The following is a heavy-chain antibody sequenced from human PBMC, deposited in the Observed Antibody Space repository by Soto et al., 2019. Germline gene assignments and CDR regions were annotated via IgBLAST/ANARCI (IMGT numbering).Heavy chain of an antibody. CDR1: GGSFGGYY. J-gene: IGHJ4*02. V-gene: IGHV4-34*01. CDR3: ARGGLLGWFPTPYYFDY. D-gene: IGHD3-3*01. CDR2: INHSGST. Sequence: SETLSLTCAVYGGSFGGYYCSLIRHPPLKGLEWIVEINHSGSTNYNPSLKSRVTISVDTSKNQFSLKLSSVTAADTAVYYCARGGLLGWFPTPYYFDYWGQGTLVTVSS.